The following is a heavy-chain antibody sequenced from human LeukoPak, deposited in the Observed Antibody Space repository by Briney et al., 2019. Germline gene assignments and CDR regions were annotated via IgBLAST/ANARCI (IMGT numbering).Heavy chain of an antibody. V-gene: IGHV3-66*01. CDR3: ARVVMTTVTSAHYFDY. D-gene: IGHD4-17*01. Sequence: PGGSLRLPCAASGFTVSSNYMSWVRQAPGKGLEWVSVIYSGGSTYYADSVKGRFTISRDNSKNTLYLQMNSLRAEDTAVYYCARVVMTTVTSAHYFDYWGQGTLVTVSS. CDR1: GFTVSSNY. J-gene: IGHJ4*02. CDR2: IYSGGST.